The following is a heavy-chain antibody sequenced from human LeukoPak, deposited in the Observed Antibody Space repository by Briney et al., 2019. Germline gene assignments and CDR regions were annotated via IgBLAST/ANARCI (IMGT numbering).Heavy chain of an antibody. D-gene: IGHD2/OR15-2a*01. CDR3: ARGDFFFFDY. CDR2: ISPHNGNA. J-gene: IGHJ4*01. V-gene: IGHV1-18*01. Sequence: ASVKVSYKASGYNFFTYGITWVRQAPGQGLEWMGWISPHNGNANYAQKFQDRVIMTTDTSTNTAFMEVRSLRSDDTAMYYCARGDFFFFDYWGQGSLVTVSS. CDR1: GYNFFTYG.